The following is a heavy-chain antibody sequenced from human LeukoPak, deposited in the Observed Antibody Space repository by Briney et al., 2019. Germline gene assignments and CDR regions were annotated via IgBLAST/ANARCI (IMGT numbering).Heavy chain of an antibody. Sequence: PSETLSLSCAVSGGSISSSSSHWGWIRQPPGKGLEWIGSSSYTGKTYYNPSLLSRVSISVDTFNNQFSLKVTSVTAGDTAVYFCARLGHDFYGSGSSAVHLWGQGTRVTVSP. D-gene: IGHD3-10*01. CDR1: GGSISSSSSH. CDR2: SSYTGKT. J-gene: IGHJ3*01. V-gene: IGHV4-39*01. CDR3: ARLGHDFYGSGSSAVHL.